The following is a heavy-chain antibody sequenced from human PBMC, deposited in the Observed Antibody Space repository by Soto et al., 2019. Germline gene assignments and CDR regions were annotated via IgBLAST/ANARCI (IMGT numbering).Heavy chain of an antibody. D-gene: IGHD6-13*01. Sequence: GGSLRLSCAASGFPFRSYEMNWVRQAPGKGLEWISYISSGGSNIYHADSVKGRFTISRDNANKTLFLQMNSLRDDDTAVYYCVRDRRGKGPGWFDVWGQGTLVTVSS. CDR1: GFPFRSYE. CDR2: ISSGGSNI. CDR3: VRDRRGKGPGWFDV. J-gene: IGHJ5*02. V-gene: IGHV3-48*03.